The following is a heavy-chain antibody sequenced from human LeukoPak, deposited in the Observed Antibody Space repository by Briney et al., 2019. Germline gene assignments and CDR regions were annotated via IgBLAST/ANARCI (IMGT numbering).Heavy chain of an antibody. Sequence: GGSLRLSCAASGFTFSSYEMNWVRQAPGKGLEWVSYISSSGRTIYYADSVKGRFTISRDNAKNSLYLQMNSLRDEDTAVYYCARGGPAVIDGVDYWGQGTLVTVSS. CDR1: GFTFSSYE. D-gene: IGHD2-21*01. CDR3: ARGGPAVIDGVDY. CDR2: ISSSGRTI. V-gene: IGHV3-48*03. J-gene: IGHJ4*02.